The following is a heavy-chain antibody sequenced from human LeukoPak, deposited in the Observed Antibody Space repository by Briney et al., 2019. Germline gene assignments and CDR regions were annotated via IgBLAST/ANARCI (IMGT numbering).Heavy chain of an antibody. D-gene: IGHD6-13*01. Sequence: SETLSLTCAVYGGSFSGYYWSWIRQPPGKGLEWIGEINHSGSTNYNPSLKSRVTISVDTSKNQFSLKLSSVTAADTAVYYCASRTVVPAAIGYSSSWGRFWFDPWGQGTLVTVSS. J-gene: IGHJ5*02. CDR2: INHSGST. V-gene: IGHV4-34*01. CDR3: ASRTVVPAAIGYSSSWGRFWFDP. CDR1: GGSFSGYY.